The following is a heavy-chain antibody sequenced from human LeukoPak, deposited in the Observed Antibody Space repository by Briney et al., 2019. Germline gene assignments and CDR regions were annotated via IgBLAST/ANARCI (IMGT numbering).Heavy chain of an antibody. CDR1: GFTFSRYT. D-gene: IGHD3-22*01. V-gene: IGHV3-48*04. CDR2: ISGGSTTI. J-gene: IGHJ5*02. Sequence: GGSLRLSCAASGFTFSRYTMNWVRQAPGKGPEWISYISGGSTTIQYADSVKGRFTISRDNGKNSLYLQMNSLRAEDTAVYYCARDLGQYYDTSDNWFDPWGQGTLVTVSS. CDR3: ARDLGQYYDTSDNWFDP.